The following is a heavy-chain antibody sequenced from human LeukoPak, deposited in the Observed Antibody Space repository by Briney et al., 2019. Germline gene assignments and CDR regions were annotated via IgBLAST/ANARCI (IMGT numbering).Heavy chain of an antibody. D-gene: IGHD6-19*01. CDR3: ARVGQWLASDY. CDR2: ISKSGST. V-gene: IGHV4-61*05. CDR1: GGSISSSSYY. Sequence: SETLSLTCTVSGGSISSSSYYWGWIRQPPGKGLEWIGYISKSGSTKYNPSLKSRVTISKHTSKNQFSLKLSSVTAADTAVYYCARVGQWLASDYWGQGTLVTVSS. J-gene: IGHJ4*02.